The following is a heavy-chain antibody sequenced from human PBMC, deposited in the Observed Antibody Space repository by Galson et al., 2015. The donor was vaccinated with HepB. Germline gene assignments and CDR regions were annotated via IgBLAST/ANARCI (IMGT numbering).Heavy chain of an antibody. CDR3: ARGVLDYSSGWYTTTLFDY. Sequence: SVKVSCKASGYTFTGYYMHWVRQAPGQGLEWMGRINPNSGGTNYAQKFQGRVTMTRDTSISTAYMELSRLRSDDTVVYYCARGVLDYSSGWYTTTLFDYWGQGTLVTVSS. D-gene: IGHD6-19*01. CDR1: GYTFTGYY. CDR2: INPNSGGT. J-gene: IGHJ4*02. V-gene: IGHV1-2*05.